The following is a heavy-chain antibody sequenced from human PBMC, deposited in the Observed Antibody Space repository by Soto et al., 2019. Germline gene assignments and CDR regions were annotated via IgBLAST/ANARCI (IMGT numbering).Heavy chain of an antibody. CDR2: INHSGST. V-gene: IGHV4-34*01. CDR1: GWSFSGYY. CDR3: ARARPRYGMDV. J-gene: IGHJ6*02. Sequence: SETLSLTCAFYGWSFSGYYWSWIRQPPGKGLEWIGEINHSGSTNYNPSLKSRVTISVDTSKNQFSLKLSSVTAADTAVYYCARARPRYGMDVWGQGTTVTVSS.